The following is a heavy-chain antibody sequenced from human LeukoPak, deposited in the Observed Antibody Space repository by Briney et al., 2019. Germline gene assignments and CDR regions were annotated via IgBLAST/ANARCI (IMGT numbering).Heavy chain of an antibody. J-gene: IGHJ6*04. V-gene: IGHV3-23*01. CDR2: ISGSGGST. CDR1: GFTFSSYA. Sequence: PGGSLRLSCAASGFTFSSYAMSWVRQAPGKGLEWVSAISGSGGSTYYADSVKGRFTISRDNSKNTLYLQMNSLRAEDTAVYYCARVGGIAAAWSNYYYGMDVWGKGTTVTVSS. CDR3: ARVGGIAAAWSNYYYGMDV. D-gene: IGHD6-13*01.